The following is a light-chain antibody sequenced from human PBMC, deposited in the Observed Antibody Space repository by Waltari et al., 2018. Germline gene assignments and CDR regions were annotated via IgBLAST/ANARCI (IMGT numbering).Light chain of an antibody. CDR2: NVV. Sequence: QSVLTQPPSASGTPGQRVIISCSGSSSNVGSKVVNWSPQPPGTAPNLLIFNVVDRPSGVPDRFSGSRSATSASLAISGLQSDDESTYYCASWDDRLDAYVFGTGTRVTVL. CDR3: ASWDDRLDAYV. V-gene: IGLV1-44*01. J-gene: IGLJ1*01. CDR1: SSNVGSKV.